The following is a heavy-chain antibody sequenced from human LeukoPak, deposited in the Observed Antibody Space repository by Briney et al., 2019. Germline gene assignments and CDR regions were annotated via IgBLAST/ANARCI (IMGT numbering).Heavy chain of an antibody. V-gene: IGHV3-30*02. D-gene: IGHD6-19*01. CDR2: IRYDGSNK. CDR1: GFTFSSYG. Sequence: PGGSLRLSRAASGFTFSSYGMHWVRQAPGKGLEWVAFIRYDGSNKYYADSVKGRFTISRDNSKNTLFLQMNSLRPEDTAVYYCAKWVQGSGWYGFYYYFDYWGQGTLVTVSS. J-gene: IGHJ4*02. CDR3: AKWVQGSGWYGFYYYFDY.